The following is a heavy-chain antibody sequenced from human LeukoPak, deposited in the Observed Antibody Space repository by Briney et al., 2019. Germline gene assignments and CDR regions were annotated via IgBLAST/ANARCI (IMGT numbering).Heavy chain of an antibody. J-gene: IGHJ5*02. CDR2: ISNSGNT. CDR1: GGPISSGSYY. D-gene: IGHD3-10*01. V-gene: IGHV4-61*02. CDR3: ARGAWFGELAIDR. Sequence: SETLSLTCTVSGGPISSGSYYWNWIRKPAGKGLEWIGRISNSGNTNYNPSITGRVTISRDTSNNQFSLKMNSVTVADTAVYFCARGAWFGELAIDRWGQGTLVTVSS.